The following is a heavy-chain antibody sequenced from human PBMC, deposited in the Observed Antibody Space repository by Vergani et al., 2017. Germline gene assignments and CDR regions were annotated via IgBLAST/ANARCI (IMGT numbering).Heavy chain of an antibody. J-gene: IGHJ5*02. V-gene: IGHV4-61*01. CDR2: IYYSGRN. Sequence: QVQLQESGPGLVTPSETLSLTSTVPVGSLSSGSPYWGCIRQPPGKGLEWIGYIYYSGRNTYNPSLKSQVTISVDTSKNQFSLKLSSVTAADTAVYYCAGDRKWFDPWGQGTLVTVAS. CDR3: AGDRKWFDP. CDR1: VGSLSSGSPY.